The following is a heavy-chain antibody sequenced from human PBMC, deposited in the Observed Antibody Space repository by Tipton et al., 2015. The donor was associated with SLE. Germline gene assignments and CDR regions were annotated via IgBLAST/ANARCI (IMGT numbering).Heavy chain of an antibody. CDR1: GGSFSGYY. D-gene: IGHD7-27*01. J-gene: IGHJ2*01. CDR2: INHSGST. CDR3: ARDPNWVRGYFDL. Sequence: TLSLTCAVYGGSFSGYYWSWIRQPPGKGLEWIGEINHSGSTNYNPSLKSRVTISVDTSKNQFSLKLSSVTAADTAVYYCARDPNWVRGYFDLWGRGTLVTVSS. V-gene: IGHV4-34*01.